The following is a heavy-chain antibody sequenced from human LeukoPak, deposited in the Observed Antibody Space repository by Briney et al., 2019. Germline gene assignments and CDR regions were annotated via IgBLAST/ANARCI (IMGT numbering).Heavy chain of an antibody. CDR3: ARDEDWSGYYGAFDI. Sequence: PGGSLRLSCAASGFTFSIYWMHWVRQAPGKGQVWVSRINSDGSSTSYADSVKGRFTISRDNAKNTLYLQMNSLRAEDTAVYYCARDEDWSGYYGAFDIWGQGTMVTVSS. J-gene: IGHJ3*02. CDR1: GFTFSIYW. V-gene: IGHV3-74*01. CDR2: INSDGSST. D-gene: IGHD3-3*01.